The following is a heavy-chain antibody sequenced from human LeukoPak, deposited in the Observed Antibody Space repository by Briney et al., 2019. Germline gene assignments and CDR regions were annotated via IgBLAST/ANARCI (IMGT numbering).Heavy chain of an antibody. J-gene: IGHJ4*02. D-gene: IGHD5-18*01. Sequence: SETLSLTCTVSGDSISSSRYYWGWIRQPPGKGLEWIGSIYYSGGTYYNPSLKSRVTIYVDTSKTQFSLKLSSVTAADTAVYYCAGVDTALGGSWETFDYWGQGTLVTVSS. CDR1: GDSISSSRYY. V-gene: IGHV4-39*01. CDR2: IYYSGGT. CDR3: AGVDTALGGSWETFDY.